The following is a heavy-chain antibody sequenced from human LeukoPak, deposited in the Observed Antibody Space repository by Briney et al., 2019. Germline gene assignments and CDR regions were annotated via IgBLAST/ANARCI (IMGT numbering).Heavy chain of an antibody. Sequence: SETLSLTCAVYGGPFSGYYWSWIRQPPGKGLEWIGEINHSGSTNYNPSLRSRVTISVDTSKNQFSLKFTSMTAADTAVYYCARSSKTQWLSPGDGFDIWGRGTLVTISS. J-gene: IGHJ3*02. CDR3: ARSSKTQWLSPGDGFDI. D-gene: IGHD6-19*01. CDR2: INHSGST. CDR1: GGPFSGYY. V-gene: IGHV4-34*01.